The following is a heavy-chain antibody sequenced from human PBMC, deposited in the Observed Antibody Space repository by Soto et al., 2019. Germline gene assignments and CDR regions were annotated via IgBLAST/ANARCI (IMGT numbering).Heavy chain of an antibody. CDR2: ISYDGSNK. J-gene: IGHJ6*02. D-gene: IGHD6-19*01. CDR1: GFTFSSYA. CDR3: ARDLGDRTSSGWQHAVYYYGMDV. V-gene: IGHV3-30-3*01. Sequence: QVQLVESGGGVVQPGRSLRLSCAASGFTFSSYAMHWVRQAPGNGLEWVAVISYDGSNKYYADSVKGRFTISRDNSKNTLYLQMNSLRAEDTAVYYCARDLGDRTSSGWQHAVYYYGMDVWGQGTTVTVSS.